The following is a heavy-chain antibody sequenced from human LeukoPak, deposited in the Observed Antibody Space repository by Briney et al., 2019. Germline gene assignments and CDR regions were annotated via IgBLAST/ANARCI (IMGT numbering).Heavy chain of an antibody. D-gene: IGHD5/OR15-5a*01. CDR3: ARLTIRSVNSNY. J-gene: IGHJ4*02. CDR2: IYYSGST. V-gene: IGHV4-39*01. CDR1: GGSISSSSYY. Sequence: SETLSLTCTVSGGSISSSSYYWGWIRQPPGKGLEWIGSIYYSGSTYYNPSPKSRVTISVDTSKNQFSLKLSSVTAADTAVYYCARLTIRSVNSNYWGQGTLVTVSS.